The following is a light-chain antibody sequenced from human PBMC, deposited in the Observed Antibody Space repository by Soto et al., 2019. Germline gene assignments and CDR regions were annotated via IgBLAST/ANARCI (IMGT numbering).Light chain of an antibody. CDR1: QSVGRN. J-gene: IGKJ2*01. V-gene: IGKV3-15*01. CDR3: QQYNKWPYT. CDR2: GAS. Sequence: DIVMTQSPATLSVSPGETAALSCRAGQSVGRNFAWYQQKPGQAPRLLIYGASTRATDIPARFRGSGSGTEFTLTISGLQSEDFAIYYCQQYNKWPYTFGQGTELEIK.